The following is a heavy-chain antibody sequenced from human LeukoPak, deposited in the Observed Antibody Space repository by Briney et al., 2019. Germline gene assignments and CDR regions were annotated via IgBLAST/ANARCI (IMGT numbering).Heavy chain of an antibody. CDR1: GYTFTENY. J-gene: IGHJ4*02. CDR3: ARGKSGFSP. V-gene: IGHV1-2*02. D-gene: IGHD3-22*01. Sequence: ASVKVSCKASGYTFTENYIHWVRQAPGHGLEWMGLINPYTGDANYTEKFQGRVTMTRDTSVSTAYMHLSRLRSDDTAVYYCARGKSGFSPWGQGTPVPVS. CDR2: INPYTGDA.